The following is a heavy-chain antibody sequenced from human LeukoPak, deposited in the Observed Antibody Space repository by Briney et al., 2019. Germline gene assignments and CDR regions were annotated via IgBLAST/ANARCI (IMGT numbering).Heavy chain of an antibody. CDR1: GFTFSSYW. CDR2: FNSDGSNT. Sequence: GGSLRLSCAASGFTFSSYWMHWVRQAPGKGLVWVSRFNSDGSNTDYADSVKGRFTISSDNAKNTLYLQMNSLRAEDTAVYYCARESYDSSGYYYGGGFDYWGQGTLVTVSS. V-gene: IGHV3-74*01. D-gene: IGHD3-22*01. J-gene: IGHJ4*02. CDR3: ARESYDSSGYYYGGGFDY.